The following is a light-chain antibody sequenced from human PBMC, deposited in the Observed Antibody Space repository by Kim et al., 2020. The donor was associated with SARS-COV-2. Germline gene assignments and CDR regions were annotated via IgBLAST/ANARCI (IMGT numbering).Light chain of an antibody. CDR3: QVWDGTSEHYV. J-gene: IGLJ1*01. Sequence: APGKTARYTCGGNNIGTKSVHWYQQKPGQAPVLVIYYDSDRPSGIPERFSGSNSGNTATLTISRVEVGDEADYFCQVWDGTSEHYVFGTGTKVTVL. V-gene: IGLV3-21*04. CDR1: NIGTKS. CDR2: YDS.